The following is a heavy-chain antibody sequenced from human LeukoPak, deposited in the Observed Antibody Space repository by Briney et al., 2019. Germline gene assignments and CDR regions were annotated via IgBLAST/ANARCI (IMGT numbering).Heavy chain of an antibody. V-gene: IGHV1-69*13. CDR3: ARATYYYDSSGPNYFDY. D-gene: IGHD3-22*01. J-gene: IGHJ4*02. Sequence: SVKVSCKASGGTFSSYAISWVRQAPGQGLEWMGGIIPIFGTANYAQKFQGRVTITADESTSTAYMELSSLRSEDTAVYYSARATYYYDSSGPNYFDYWGQGTLVTVSS. CDR2: IIPIFGTA. CDR1: GGTFSSYA.